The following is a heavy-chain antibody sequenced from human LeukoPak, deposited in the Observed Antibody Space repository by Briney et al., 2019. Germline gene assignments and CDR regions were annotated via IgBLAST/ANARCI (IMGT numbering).Heavy chain of an antibody. CDR1: GGSFTSDY. CDR2: FYTSGTT. J-gene: IGHJ4*02. V-gene: IGHV4-4*07. D-gene: IGHD1-7*01. CDR3: ARCRHGNCDYFDY. Sequence: PSETLSLTCTVSGGSFTSDYWSWIRQPAGKGLEWIGRFYTSGTTNYNPSLKSRVTMSADTSTNQFFLKLRSVTAADTAVYYCARCRHGNCDYFDYWGQGTLVTVSS.